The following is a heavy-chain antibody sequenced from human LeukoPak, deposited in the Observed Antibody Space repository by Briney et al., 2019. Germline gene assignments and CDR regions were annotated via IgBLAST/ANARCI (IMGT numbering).Heavy chain of an antibody. J-gene: IGHJ5*02. CDR3: ARTFSGSYPRWFDP. Sequence: SETLSLPCTVSGGSILGSTYYWGWIRQPPGRGLEWIGSIYYSGSTYYNPSLKSRVTISVDTSNNQFSLKLSSVTATDTAVYYCARTFSGSYPRWFDPWGQGTLVTVSS. CDR2: IYYSGST. V-gene: IGHV4-39*01. D-gene: IGHD1-26*01. CDR1: GGSILGSTYY.